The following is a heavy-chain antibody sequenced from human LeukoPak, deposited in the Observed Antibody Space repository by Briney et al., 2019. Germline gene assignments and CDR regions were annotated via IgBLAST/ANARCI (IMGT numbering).Heavy chain of an antibody. CDR1: GFTFSSYG. CDR2: ISYDGSNK. CDR3: AKDSRYFGWPKA. Sequence: GRSLRLSCAASGFTFSSYGMHWVRQAPGKGLERVAVISYDGSNKYYADSVKGRFTISRDNSKNTLYLQMNSLRAEDTAVYYCAKDSRYFGWPKAWGQGTLVTVSS. D-gene: IGHD3-9*01. V-gene: IGHV3-30*18. J-gene: IGHJ5*02.